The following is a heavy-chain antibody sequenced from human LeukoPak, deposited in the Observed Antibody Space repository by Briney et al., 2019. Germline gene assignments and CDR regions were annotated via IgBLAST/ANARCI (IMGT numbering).Heavy chain of an antibody. CDR1: GFTFSSYW. V-gene: IGHV3-7*01. Sequence: GGSLRLSCAASGFTFSSYWMSWVRQAPGKGLEWVANIKQDGSEKYYVDSVKGRFTISRDKAKNSLYLQMNSLRADDTAVYYCARESLPYYDFWSGYRGGWFDPWGQGTLVTVSS. D-gene: IGHD3-3*01. CDR3: ARESLPYYDFWSGYRGGWFDP. J-gene: IGHJ5*02. CDR2: IKQDGSEK.